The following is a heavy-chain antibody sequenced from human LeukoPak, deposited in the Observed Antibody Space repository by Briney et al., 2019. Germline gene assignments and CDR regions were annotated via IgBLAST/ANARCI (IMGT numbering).Heavy chain of an antibody. J-gene: IGHJ4*02. CDR3: ARGYSSSWYFDY. CDR1: GFTFSSYS. CDR2: ISSSSSTI. V-gene: IGHV3-48*04. Sequence: PGGSLRLSCAASGFTFSSYSMNWVRQAPGKGLEWVSYISSSSSTIYYADSVKGRLTISRDNAKNSLYLQMNSLRAEDTAVYYCARGYSSSWYFDYWAREPWSPSPQ. D-gene: IGHD6-13*01.